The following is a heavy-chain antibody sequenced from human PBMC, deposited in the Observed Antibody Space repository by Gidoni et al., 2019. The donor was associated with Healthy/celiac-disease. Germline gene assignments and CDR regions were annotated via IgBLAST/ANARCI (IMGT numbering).Heavy chain of an antibody. CDR2: ISGSGGST. J-gene: IGHJ4*02. V-gene: IGHV3-23*01. CDR3: AKASVFSTDTVTRIGFDY. CDR1: GFTFSSYA. D-gene: IGHD4-17*01. Sequence: EVQLFESGGGLVQPGGSLRLSCSSSGFTFSSYAMRWVRQAPGKGLEWVSAISGSGGSTYYADSVKGRFTISRDNSKNTLYLQMNSLRAEDTAVYYCAKASVFSTDTVTRIGFDYWGQGTLVTVSS.